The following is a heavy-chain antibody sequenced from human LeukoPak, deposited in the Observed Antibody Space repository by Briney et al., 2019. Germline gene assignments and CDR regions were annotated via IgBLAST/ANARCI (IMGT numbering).Heavy chain of an antibody. CDR3: ARDSPIPNPDCTGGTCLPMGGPFVI. CDR2: TIPIFGST. V-gene: IGHV1-69*06. D-gene: IGHD2-15*01. CDR1: GGILTTYA. Sequence: SVKVSCKASGGILTTYAINWVRQAPGQGLEWMGRTIPIFGSTNYAQKFQRRATITADKSTSTAYMELSSLRSEDTAMYYCARDSPIPNPDCTGGTCLPMGGPFVIWGQGTMVTVSS. J-gene: IGHJ3*02.